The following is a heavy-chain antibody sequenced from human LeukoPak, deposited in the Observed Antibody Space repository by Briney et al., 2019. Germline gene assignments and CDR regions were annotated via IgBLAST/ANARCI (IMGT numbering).Heavy chain of an antibody. V-gene: IGHV1-24*01. Sequence: ASVKVSCKASGYTFTSYGISWVRQAPGQGLEWMGGFDPEDGETIYAQKFQGRVTMTEDTSTDTAYMELSSLRSEDTAVYYCATDTLTTVVTPPGYWGQGTLVTVSS. CDR1: GYTFTSYG. D-gene: IGHD4-23*01. CDR2: FDPEDGET. CDR3: ATDTLTTVVTPPGY. J-gene: IGHJ4*02.